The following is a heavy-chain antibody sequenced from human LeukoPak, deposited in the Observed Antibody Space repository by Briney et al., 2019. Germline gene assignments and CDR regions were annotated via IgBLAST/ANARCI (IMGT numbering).Heavy chain of an antibody. CDR3: ATGNYEILTGYSTTFDY. V-gene: IGHV4-59*01. D-gene: IGHD3-9*01. CDR1: GGSISSYY. J-gene: IGHJ4*02. CDR2: IYYSGTT. Sequence: SETLSLTCTVSGGSISSYYCSWIRQPPGKGLEWIGYIYYSGTTNYNPSLKSRVTISVDTSTNQFSLKLISVTAADTALYYCATGNYEILTGYSTTFDYWGQGTLVTVSS.